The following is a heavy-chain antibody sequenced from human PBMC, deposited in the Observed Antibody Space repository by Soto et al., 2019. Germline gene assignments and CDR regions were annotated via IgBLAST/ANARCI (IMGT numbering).Heavy chain of an antibody. D-gene: IGHD3-22*01. CDR2: ISYDGSNK. V-gene: IGHV3-30-3*01. Sequence: GGSLRLSCAASGFTFSSYAMHWVRQAPGKGLEWVAVISYDGSNKYYADSVKGRFTISRDNSKNTLYLQMNSLRAEDTAVYYCARDSDYIDSSGYFPVDYWGQGTLVTVSS. J-gene: IGHJ4*02. CDR1: GFTFSSYA. CDR3: ARDSDYIDSSGYFPVDY.